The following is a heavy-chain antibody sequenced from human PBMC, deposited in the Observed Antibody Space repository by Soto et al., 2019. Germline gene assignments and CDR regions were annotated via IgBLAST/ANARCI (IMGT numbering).Heavy chain of an antibody. CDR3: AGGGSIVVSTRRLMDV. D-gene: IGHD3-22*01. Sequence: QVQLQESGPTLVKPSETLSLTCTVSGGSIRSYCWTWIRQPPREGRGWSGCICNSGTTNYNPSLKRRVALSIDVQKCEFYLQLSSVTVADSAFYYGAGGGSIVVSTRRLMDVWGKGTTVTVSS. V-gene: IGHV4-59*03. J-gene: IGHJ6*03. CDR2: ICNSGTT. CDR1: GGSIRSYC.